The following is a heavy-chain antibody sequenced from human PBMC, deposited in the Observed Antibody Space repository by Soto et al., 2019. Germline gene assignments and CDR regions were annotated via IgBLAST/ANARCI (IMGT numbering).Heavy chain of an antibody. CDR2: IWYDGSIQ. CDR3: ARDWSHFFDY. CDR1: GFPFSSYG. J-gene: IGHJ4*02. V-gene: IGHV3-33*01. Sequence: GGSLRLSSAASGFPFSSYGMHWVRQAPGKGLEWVAVIWYDGSIQKHADSVKGRFTISRDNSKNTLDLQMNSLRAEDTAVYYCARDWSHFFDYWGQGTLVTVSS.